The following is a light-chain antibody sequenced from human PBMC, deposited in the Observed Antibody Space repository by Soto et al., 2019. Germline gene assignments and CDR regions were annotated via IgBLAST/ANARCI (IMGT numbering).Light chain of an antibody. Sequence: EIVLTQSPATLSLSPGERATLSCRTSQSVSSSLAWYQQKPGQAPRLLIYDASNRATGIPARFSGSGSGTDFTLTISSLQPEDCAVYYCQQRSSLFTFGGGTKVEIK. CDR3: QQRSSLFT. V-gene: IGKV3-11*01. CDR2: DAS. J-gene: IGKJ4*01. CDR1: QSVSSS.